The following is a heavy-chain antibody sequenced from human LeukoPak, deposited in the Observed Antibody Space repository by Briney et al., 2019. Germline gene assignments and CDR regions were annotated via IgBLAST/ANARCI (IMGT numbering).Heavy chain of an antibody. D-gene: IGHD1-7*01. CDR3: ARDSGTTGEVKFDP. V-gene: IGHV4-4*07. CDR1: GESISGYY. CDR2: IYVTGST. Sequence: PSETLSLTCTVSGESISGYYWSWIRQPAGKALEWIGRIYVTGSTTYNPSLESRVTMSLDTSKNHFSLKLRSVTAADTAVYYCARDSGTTGEVKFDPWGQGTLVTVSS. J-gene: IGHJ5*02.